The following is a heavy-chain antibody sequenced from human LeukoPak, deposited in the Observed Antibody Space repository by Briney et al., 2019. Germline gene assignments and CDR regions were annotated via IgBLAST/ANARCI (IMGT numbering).Heavy chain of an antibody. V-gene: IGHV4-39*01. CDR3: ARLAQWWLVGGSDY. CDR2: IYYSGST. D-gene: IGHD6-19*01. CDR1: GGSISSSSYY. Sequence: SETLSLTCTVSGGSISSSSYYWGWIRQPPGKGLEWIGSIYYSGSTYYNPSLKSRVTISVDTSKNQFSLKLSSVTAADTAVYHCARLAQWWLVGGSDYWGQGTLVTVSS. J-gene: IGHJ4*02.